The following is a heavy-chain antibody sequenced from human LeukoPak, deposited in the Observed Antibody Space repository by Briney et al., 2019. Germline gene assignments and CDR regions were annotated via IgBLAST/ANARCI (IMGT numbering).Heavy chain of an antibody. CDR2: ISFSGSDR. Sequence: GGSLRLSCAASGFTFRNYAMSWVRQAPGKGLEWVAAISFSGSDRYYADSVKGRFTISRDSAENTLYLQLNSLRTDDTAVYYCAKGGSIGSYFVAFDYWGQGTLVTVSS. D-gene: IGHD1-26*01. CDR3: AKGGSIGSYFVAFDY. V-gene: IGHV3-23*01. CDR1: GFTFRNYA. J-gene: IGHJ4*02.